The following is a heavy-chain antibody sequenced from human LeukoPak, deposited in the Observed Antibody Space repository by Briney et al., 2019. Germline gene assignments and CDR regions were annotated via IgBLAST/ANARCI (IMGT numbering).Heavy chain of an antibody. Sequence: GGSLRLSCAASGFTFSGSAMHWVRQASGKGGEWVGRIRSKANSYATAYAASVKGRFTISRDDSKNTAFLQMDSLKTEDTAMYYCIASLTGIQDYWGQGTLVTVSS. J-gene: IGHJ4*02. D-gene: IGHD1-20*01. CDR2: IRSKANSYAT. CDR1: GFTFSGSA. CDR3: IASLTGIQDY. V-gene: IGHV3-73*01.